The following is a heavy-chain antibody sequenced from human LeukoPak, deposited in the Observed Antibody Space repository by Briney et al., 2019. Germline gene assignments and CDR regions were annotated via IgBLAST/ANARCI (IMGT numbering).Heavy chain of an antibody. D-gene: IGHD4-23*01. J-gene: IGHJ4*02. CDR1: GFTFSSYW. CDR3: ARGNYGGQSLDY. CDR2: INSDGSST. Sequence: GGSLRLSCAASGFTFSSYWMHWVHQAPGKGLVWVSRINSDGSSTSYADSVKGRFTISRDNAKNTLYLQMNSLRAEDTAVYYCARGNYGGQSLDYWGQGTLVTVSS. V-gene: IGHV3-74*01.